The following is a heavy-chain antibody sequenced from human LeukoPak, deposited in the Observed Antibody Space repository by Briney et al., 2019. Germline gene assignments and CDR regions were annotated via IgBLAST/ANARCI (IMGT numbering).Heavy chain of an antibody. CDR3: ARGYRGVYYYDSSGYYDDY. V-gene: IGHV4-59*12. D-gene: IGHD3-22*01. CDR2: IYYSGST. J-gene: IGHJ4*02. Sequence: SETLSLTCTVSGGSISNYYWSWIRRPPGKGLELIGYIYYSGSTNYNPSLKSRVTISVDTSKNQFSLKLSSVTAADAAVYYCARGYRGVYYYDSSGYYDDYWGQGTLVTVSS. CDR1: GGSISNYY.